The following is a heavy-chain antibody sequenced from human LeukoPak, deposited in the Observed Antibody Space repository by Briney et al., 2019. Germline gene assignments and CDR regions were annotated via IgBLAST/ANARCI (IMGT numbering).Heavy chain of an antibody. CDR3: ARVSRGSYHFDY. CDR2: IYSGGKT. J-gene: IGHJ4*02. CDR1: GFTVSTNY. V-gene: IGHV3-53*01. D-gene: IGHD1-26*01. Sequence: GGSLRLSCAASGFTVSTNYMSWVRQAPGKGLKWVSVIYSGGKTYYADSVKGRFTISRDNSKNTLYLQMNSLRAEDTAVYYCARVSRGSYHFDYWGQGALVTVSS.